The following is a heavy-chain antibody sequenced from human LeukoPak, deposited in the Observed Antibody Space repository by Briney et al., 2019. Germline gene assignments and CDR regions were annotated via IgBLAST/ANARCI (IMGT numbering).Heavy chain of an antibody. V-gene: IGHV3-7*01. J-gene: IGHJ4*02. D-gene: IGHD6-13*01. CDR2: IKPDGSEK. Sequence: GGSLRLSCAASHFTFTSYWMSWVRQAPGKGLEWVANIKPDGSEKYYVDSVKGRFTISRDNAKNSLYLQMNSLRAEDTAVYYCARGSSWYYFDYWGQGTLVTVSS. CDR3: ARGSSWYYFDY. CDR1: HFTFTSYW.